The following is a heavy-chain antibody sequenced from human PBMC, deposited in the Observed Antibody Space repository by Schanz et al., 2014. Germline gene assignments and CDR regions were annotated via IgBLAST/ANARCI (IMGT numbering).Heavy chain of an antibody. CDR2: INPNSGGT. J-gene: IGHJ6*02. CDR1: GYTFTDYH. Sequence: QVQLVQSGAEVKKPGASVKVSCKASGYTFTDYHIHWVRQAPGQGLEWMGRINPNSGGTNFAQKFQGRVTVTRDTSISTAYMELGRVTYEDTAVYYCARDDRAYYYGMDVWGQGTTXTVSS. CDR3: ARDDRAYYYGMDV. D-gene: IGHD3-22*01. V-gene: IGHV1-2*06.